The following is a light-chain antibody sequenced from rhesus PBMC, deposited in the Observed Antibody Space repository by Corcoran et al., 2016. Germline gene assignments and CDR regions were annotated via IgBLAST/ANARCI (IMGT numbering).Light chain of an antibody. V-gene: IGKV1-94*01. CDR1: QGINKE. CDR3: LQDYTTPLT. J-gene: IGKJ4*01. Sequence: DIQMTQSPSSLSASVGDRVTVTFRASQGINKELSWYQQKPGKAPTLLIYAASSLQTGVSSRFSGSGSGTDYTLTLSSLQPEDVATYYCLQDYTTPLTFGGGTKVEIK. CDR2: AAS.